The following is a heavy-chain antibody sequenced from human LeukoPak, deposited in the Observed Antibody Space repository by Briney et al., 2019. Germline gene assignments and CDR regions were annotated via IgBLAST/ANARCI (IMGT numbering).Heavy chain of an antibody. CDR2: INSNTGGT. Sequence: AASVKVSCKASGYTFTGYYMHWVRQAPGQGLEWVAWINSNTGGTNYAQKFQGSITMTRDTSISTAYMELSRLSSDDTAVYYCARGHYTNYYMDVWGKGTTVTVSS. J-gene: IGHJ6*03. CDR1: GYTFTGYY. CDR3: ARGHYTNYYMDV. V-gene: IGHV1-2*02. D-gene: IGHD2-2*02.